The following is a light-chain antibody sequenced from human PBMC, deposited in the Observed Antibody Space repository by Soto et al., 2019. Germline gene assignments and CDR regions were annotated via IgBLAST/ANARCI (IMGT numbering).Light chain of an antibody. V-gene: IGKV3-15*01. CDR3: QQYNNWPS. CDR2: DIS. Sequence: EIVMTQSPVTLSMSPGERATLSCRASQTVSRNLAWYQQRPGQAPRLLIYDISNRAAGVPARFSGSGSETEFTLTIKSLQSEDFAVYFCQQYNNWPSFGQGTRLE. CDR1: QTVSRN. J-gene: IGKJ5*01.